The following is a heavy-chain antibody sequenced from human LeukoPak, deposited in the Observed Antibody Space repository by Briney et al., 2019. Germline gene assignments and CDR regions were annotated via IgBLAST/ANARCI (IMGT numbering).Heavy chain of an antibody. D-gene: IGHD3-3*01. Sequence: SETLSLTCTVSGGSISSGDYYWSWIRQPPGKGLEWIGYIYYSGSTYYNPSLKSRVTISVDTSKNQFSLKLSSVTAADTAVYYCARTLRFLEYFDYWGQGTLVTVSS. J-gene: IGHJ4*02. CDR1: GGSISSGDYY. CDR3: ARTLRFLEYFDY. CDR2: IYYSGST. V-gene: IGHV4-30-4*08.